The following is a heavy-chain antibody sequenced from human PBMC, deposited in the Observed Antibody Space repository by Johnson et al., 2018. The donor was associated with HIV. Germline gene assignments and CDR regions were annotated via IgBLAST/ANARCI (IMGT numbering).Heavy chain of an antibody. CDR1: GFTFSSYA. D-gene: IGHD6-19*01. V-gene: IGHV3-30-3*01. CDR2: ISYDGSNK. CDR3: ARVVLVRLAVAGPSRDAFDI. J-gene: IGHJ3*02. Sequence: QVQLVESGGGVVQPGRSLRLSCAASGFTFSSYAMHWVRQAPGKGLEWVAVISYDGSNKYYADSVKGRFTISRDNSKNTLYLQMNSLRAEDTAVYYCARVVLVRLAVAGPSRDAFDIWGQGTMVTVSS.